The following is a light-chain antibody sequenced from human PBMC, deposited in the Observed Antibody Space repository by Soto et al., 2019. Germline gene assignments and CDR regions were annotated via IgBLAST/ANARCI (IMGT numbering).Light chain of an antibody. CDR1: QSVSSSY. CDR3: QQYGDSPPYT. J-gene: IGKJ2*01. V-gene: IGKV3-20*01. CDR2: GAS. Sequence: EIVLTQSPGTLSLSPGERATLSCRASQSVSSSYLAWYQQKPGQAPRLLIYGASSRATGISDRFSGSGSGTDFTLTISRLAPEDFAVYYCQQYGDSPPYTFGQGTKLEIK.